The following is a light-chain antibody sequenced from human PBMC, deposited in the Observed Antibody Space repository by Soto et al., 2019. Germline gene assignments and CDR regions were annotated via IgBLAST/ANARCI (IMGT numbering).Light chain of an antibody. CDR2: DAS. J-gene: IGKJ4*01. V-gene: IGKV3-11*01. Sequence: ETVLTQSPATLSLSPGESATLSCRASQSVSTYLAWYQQKPGQAPRLLIYDASNRVTGIPARFRGSGSGTDFTLTISSLEPDDFAVYYCQQRSSWPLTFGGGTKVDIK. CDR1: QSVSTY. CDR3: QQRSSWPLT.